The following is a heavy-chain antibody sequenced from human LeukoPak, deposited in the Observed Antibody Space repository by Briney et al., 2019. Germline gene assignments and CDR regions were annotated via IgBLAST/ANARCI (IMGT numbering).Heavy chain of an antibody. Sequence: KASETLSLTCTVSGGSISSYYWSWIRQPQGKGLEWIGYIYYSGSTNYNPSLKSRVTMSIDTSKTQFSLKLSSVTAADTAVYFCSCGLAAAGWLYFDCWGQGSLVPVSS. CDR3: SCGLAAAGWLYFDC. CDR2: IYYSGST. V-gene: IGHV4-59*08. J-gene: IGHJ4*02. D-gene: IGHD6-13*01. CDR1: GGSISSYY.